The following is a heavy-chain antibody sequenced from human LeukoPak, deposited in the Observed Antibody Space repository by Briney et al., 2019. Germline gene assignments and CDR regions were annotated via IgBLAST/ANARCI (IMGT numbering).Heavy chain of an antibody. CDR2: MNPNSGNT. Sequence: ASVKVSCKASGYTFTSYDINWVRQASGQGLEWMGWMNPNSGNTGYAQKFQGRVTMTRNTSISTAYMELSSLRSEDTAVYYCAIGRTVRNWFDPWGQGTLVTVSS. CDR3: AIGRTVRNWFDP. D-gene: IGHD4-11*01. CDR1: GYTFTSYD. V-gene: IGHV1-8*01. J-gene: IGHJ5*02.